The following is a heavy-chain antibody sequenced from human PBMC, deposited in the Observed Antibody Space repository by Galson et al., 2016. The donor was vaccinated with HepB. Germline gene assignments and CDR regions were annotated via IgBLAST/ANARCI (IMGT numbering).Heavy chain of an antibody. CDR2: FDPQHGET. Sequence: SVKVSCKVSGYTLIALSIHWVRQAPGKGLEWMGGFDPQHGETIYAQKFQGRVTLTEDASAETASMELSSLRSEDTAVYYCTTGPYYCTNGVCYPTKDYYFDFWGQGTLVTVSS. D-gene: IGHD2-8*01. CDR3: TTGPYYCTNGVCYPTKDYYFDF. V-gene: IGHV1-24*01. J-gene: IGHJ4*02. CDR1: GYTLIALS.